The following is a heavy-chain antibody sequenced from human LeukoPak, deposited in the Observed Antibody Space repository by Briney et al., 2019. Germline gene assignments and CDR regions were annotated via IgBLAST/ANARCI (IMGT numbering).Heavy chain of an antibody. Sequence: GASLRLSCAASGFTFSSYAMSWVRQAPGKGLELVSAISGSGGSTYYADSVKGRFTISRDNSKNTLYLQMNSLRAEDTAVYYCAKDRPAGSGWYWAWGQGTLVTVSS. CDR3: AKDRPAGSGWYWA. CDR2: ISGSGGST. D-gene: IGHD6-19*01. J-gene: IGHJ5*02. CDR1: GFTFSSYA. V-gene: IGHV3-23*01.